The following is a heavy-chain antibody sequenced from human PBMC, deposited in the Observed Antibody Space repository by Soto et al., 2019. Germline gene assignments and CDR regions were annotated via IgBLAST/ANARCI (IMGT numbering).Heavy chain of an antibody. CDR2: ISGGSSVT. CDR1: GFTFSDYA. J-gene: IGHJ4*02. D-gene: IGHD3-10*01. CDR3: AKVLSKNYYYPFDF. Sequence: GGSLRLSCTASGFTFSDYAMTWVRQAPGKGLEWVSTISGGSSVTYYGDSVKGRFTISRDNAEKTLFLQLNRLSAEDTATYYCAKVLSKNYYYPFDFWGQGTKVTVYS. V-gene: IGHV3-23*01.